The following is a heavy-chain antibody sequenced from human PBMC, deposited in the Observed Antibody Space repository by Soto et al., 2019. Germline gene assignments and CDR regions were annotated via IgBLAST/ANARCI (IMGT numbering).Heavy chain of an antibody. CDR3: ATQGFYRMGV. V-gene: IGHV4-4*02. J-gene: IGHJ6*02. CDR2: IHHSGAT. CDR1: GDSITGDNW. Sequence: QVQLQESGPGLVQPSGTLSLTCAVSGDSITGDNWWSWVRQPPGKGLEWIGAIHHSGATNYNPSLKSRVTISVDKSKNQFSLKLNSVTDADTAMFYCATQGFYRMGVWGRGTTVTVSS.